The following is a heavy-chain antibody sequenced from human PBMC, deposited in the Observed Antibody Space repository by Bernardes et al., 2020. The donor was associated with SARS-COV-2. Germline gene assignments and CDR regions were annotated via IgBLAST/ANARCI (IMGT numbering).Heavy chain of an antibody. D-gene: IGHD6-19*01. Sequence: SETLSLTCTVSGGSISSSNYYWGWIRQPPGKGLEWIGSIYYSGSTSYNPSLKSRITIFVDTSKNQFSLRLSSVTAADTAVYYCASWFPYAVAGSPNWLDPWGQGTLVTVSS. CDR2: IYYSGST. V-gene: IGHV4-39*01. CDR1: GGSISSSNYY. CDR3: ASWFPYAVAGSPNWLDP. J-gene: IGHJ5*02.